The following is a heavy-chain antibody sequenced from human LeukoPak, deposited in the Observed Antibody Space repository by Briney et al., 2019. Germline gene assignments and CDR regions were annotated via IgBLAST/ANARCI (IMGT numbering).Heavy chain of an antibody. V-gene: IGHV1-8*03. CDR2: ISPHNDYT. J-gene: IGHJ4*02. CDR1: GYTFTTYD. D-gene: IGHD3-10*01. CDR3: AREAPFGRGGTFDY. Sequence: ASVKVSCKASGYTFTTYDINWVRQATGQGPEWMGWISPHNDYTGYAQKFQGRVTFSRDTSISTAYMELSSLKSEDTAVYYCAREAPFGRGGTFDYWGQGSLVTVSS.